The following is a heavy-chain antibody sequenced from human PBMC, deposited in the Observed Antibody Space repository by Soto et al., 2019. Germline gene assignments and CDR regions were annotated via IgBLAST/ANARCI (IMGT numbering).Heavy chain of an antibody. CDR1: GGPYNSFA. D-gene: IGHD3-10*01. CDR3: ARFLGGAGSYYDGQNYNYYNGMDV. CDR2: IIPVFGTA. J-gene: IGHJ6*02. Sequence: SVKVSCKASGGPYNSFAISWVRQAPGQGLELIGGIIPVFGTATYAQKFKGRVTITAEESTSTAYMELSSLTSEDTAVYYCARFLGGAGSYYDGQNYNYYNGMDVWGQGTTVTVS. V-gene: IGHV1-69*13.